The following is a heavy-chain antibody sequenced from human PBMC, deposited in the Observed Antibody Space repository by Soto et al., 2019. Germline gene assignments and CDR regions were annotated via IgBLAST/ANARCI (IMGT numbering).Heavy chain of an antibody. CDR3: AKDLGLYSSSYYFDY. V-gene: IGHV3-23*01. J-gene: IGHJ4*02. CDR1: GFTFSSYA. Sequence: GGSLRLSCAASGFTFSSYAMSCVRQAPGNGLEWVSAISGSGGSTYYADSVKGRFTISRDNSKNTLYLQMNSLRAEDTAVYYCAKDLGLYSSSYYFDYWGQGTLVTVSS. D-gene: IGHD6-6*01. CDR2: ISGSGGST.